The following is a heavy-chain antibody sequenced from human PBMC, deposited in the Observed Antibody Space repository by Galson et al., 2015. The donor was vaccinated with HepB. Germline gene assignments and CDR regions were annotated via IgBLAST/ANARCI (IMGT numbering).Heavy chain of an antibody. CDR2: IDPNSGDT. Sequence: QAPGQGLEWVGWIDPNSGDTKYAQKFQGRVTLTRDTSISTAYMELSSLRSDDTAVFFCARVTYSSTVRGPFDYWGQGTLVTVSS. J-gene: IGHJ4*02. V-gene: IGHV1-2*02. CDR3: ARVTYSSTVRGPFDY. D-gene: IGHD4-11*01.